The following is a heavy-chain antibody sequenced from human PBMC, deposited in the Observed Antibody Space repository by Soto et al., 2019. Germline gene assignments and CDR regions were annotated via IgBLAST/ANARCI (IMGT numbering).Heavy chain of an antibody. CDR2: ISRSGART. J-gene: IGHJ4*02. CDR3: ARGESGSYYGF. V-gene: IGHV3-23*01. Sequence: GGSLRLSCAASGFTLRSYDMSWVRQAPGMGLEWVSTISRSGARTYYADSVKGRFTISSDYSKNTLYLQMNSLRAEDTAVYYCARGESGSYYGFWGQGALVTVSS. CDR1: GFTLRSYD. D-gene: IGHD1-26*01.